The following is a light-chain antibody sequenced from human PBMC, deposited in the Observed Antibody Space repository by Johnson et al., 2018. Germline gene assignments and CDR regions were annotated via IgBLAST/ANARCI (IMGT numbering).Light chain of an antibody. CDR2: ENN. V-gene: IGLV1-51*02. Sequence: QSVLTQPPSVSAAPGQKVTISCSGSSSNIGNNYVSWYQQLPGTAPKLLIYENNKRPSGIPDRFSGSKSGTSATLGITGLQTGDEADYYCGTWDSCLMAGNVFGTGTKVTVL. CDR1: SSNIGNNY. J-gene: IGLJ1*01. CDR3: GTWDSCLMAGNV.